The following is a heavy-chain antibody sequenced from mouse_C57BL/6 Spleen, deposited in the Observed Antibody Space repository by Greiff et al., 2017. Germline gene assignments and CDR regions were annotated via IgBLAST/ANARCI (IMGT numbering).Heavy chain of an antibody. V-gene: IGHV1-64*01. CDR3: ARGYYGNYGWYFDV. J-gene: IGHJ1*03. CDR2: IHPNSGST. D-gene: IGHD2-1*01. CDR1: GYTFTSYW. Sequence: QVQLQQPGAELVKPGASVKLSCKASGYTFTSYWMHWVKQRPGQGLEWIGMIHPNSGSTNYNEKFKSKATLTVDKSSSTAYMQLSSLTSEDSAVYYCARGYYGNYGWYFDVWGTGTTVTVSS.